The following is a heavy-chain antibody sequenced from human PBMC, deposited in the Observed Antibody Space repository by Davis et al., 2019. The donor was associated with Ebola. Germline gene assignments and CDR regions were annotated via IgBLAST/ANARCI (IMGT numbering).Heavy chain of an antibody. V-gene: IGHV3-23*01. CDR1: GFTFSSYA. CDR3: AKGTAMVFGEFDY. Sequence: GESLKISCAASGFTFSSYAMSWVRQAPGKGLEWVSAISGSGGSTYYADSVKGRFTISRDNFKNTLYLQMNSLRAEDTAVYYCAKGTAMVFGEFDYWGQGTLVTVSS. J-gene: IGHJ4*02. D-gene: IGHD5-18*01. CDR2: ISGSGGST.